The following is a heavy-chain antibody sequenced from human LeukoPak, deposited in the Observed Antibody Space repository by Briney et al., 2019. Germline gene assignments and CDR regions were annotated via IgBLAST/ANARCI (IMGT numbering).Heavy chain of an antibody. CDR1: GGSISSYY. J-gene: IGHJ3*02. V-gene: IGHV4-59*01. CDR3: AREVPGDYYDSSGYLPYAFDI. D-gene: IGHD3-22*01. CDR2: IYYSGST. Sequence: SETLSLTCTVSGGSISSYYWSWIRQPPGKGLEWIGYIYYSGSTNYNPSLTSRVTISVDTSKNQFSLKLSSVTAADTAVYYCAREVPGDYYDSSGYLPYAFDIWGQGTMVTVSS.